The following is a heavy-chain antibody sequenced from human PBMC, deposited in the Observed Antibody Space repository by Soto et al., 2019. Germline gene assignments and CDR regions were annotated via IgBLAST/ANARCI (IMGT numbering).Heavy chain of an antibody. CDR1: GYTFTNYY. CDR3: ARGRGNSAVITTFDY. CDR2: IHYSGATP. D-gene: IGHD3-16*01. V-gene: IGHV1-46*01. Sequence: ASVKVSCKASGYTFTNYYMHWVRQAPGQGLEWMGVIHYSGATPTYAQKFQGRVTMARDDSTSTVYMELSSLRSEDTALYYCARGRGNSAVITTFDYWGQGTLVTVSS. J-gene: IGHJ4*02.